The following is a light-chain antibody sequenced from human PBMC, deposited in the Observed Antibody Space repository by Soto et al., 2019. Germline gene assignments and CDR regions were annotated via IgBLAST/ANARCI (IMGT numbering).Light chain of an antibody. CDR2: AAS. J-gene: IGKJ1*01. Sequence: IQLAQSPSSLSASVGDRVTITCRASQAIRTALGWYQQKPGKPPKLLIYAASTLQGGVPSTFSGSGSGTDFTLTISSLQPEDFATYYCQQSHSIPWTFGQGTKVDIK. V-gene: IGKV1-39*01. CDR3: QQSHSIPWT. CDR1: QAIRTA.